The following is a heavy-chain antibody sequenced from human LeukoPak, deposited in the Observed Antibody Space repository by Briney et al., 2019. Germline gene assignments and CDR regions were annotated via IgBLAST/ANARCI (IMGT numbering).Heavy chain of an antibody. D-gene: IGHD3-10*01. CDR2: INPSGGST. J-gene: IGHJ4*02. Sequence: ASVKVSCKASGYTFTSYYMHWVQQAPGQGLEWMGIINPSGGSTSYAQKFQGRVTMTRDTSTSTVYMELSSLRSEDTAVYYCARAGNYGSGSYYLDYWGQGTLVTVSS. V-gene: IGHV1-46*03. CDR1: GYTFTSYY. CDR3: ARAGNYGSGSYYLDY.